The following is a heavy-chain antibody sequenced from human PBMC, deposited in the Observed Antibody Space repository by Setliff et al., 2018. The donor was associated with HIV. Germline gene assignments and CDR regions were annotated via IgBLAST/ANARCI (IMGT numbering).Heavy chain of an antibody. Sequence: GASVKVSCKASGGTFSSYAISWVRQAPGQGLEWMGGIIPVFRTGSAQNFQGRLTITWNTSISTAYMELGSLGFDDTAVYFCARTRSGGSSVYYYYYMDVWGQGTAVTVSS. V-gene: IGHV1-69*06. CDR1: GGTFSSYA. CDR2: IIPVFRT. D-gene: IGHD2-15*01. CDR3: ARTRSGGSSVYYYYYMDV. J-gene: IGHJ6*03.